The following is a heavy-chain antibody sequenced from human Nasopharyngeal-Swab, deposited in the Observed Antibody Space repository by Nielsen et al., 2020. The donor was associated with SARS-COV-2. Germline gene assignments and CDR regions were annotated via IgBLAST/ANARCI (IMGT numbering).Heavy chain of an antibody. V-gene: IGHV7-4-1*02. CDR2: INTNTGNP. Sequence: ASVKVSCKASGYTFTNYAVNWVRQAPGQGLEWMGWINTNTGNPTYAQGFTGRFVISLDTSVSTAYLQISSLKAEDTAVYYCARELVGSCSGGSCYSNWFDPWGQGTLVTVSS. CDR3: ARELVGSCSGGSCYSNWFDP. D-gene: IGHD2-15*01. J-gene: IGHJ5*02. CDR1: GYTFTNYA.